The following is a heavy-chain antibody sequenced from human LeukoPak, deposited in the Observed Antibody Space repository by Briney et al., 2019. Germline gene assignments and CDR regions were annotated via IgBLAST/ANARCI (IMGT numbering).Heavy chain of an antibody. CDR1: GFPFSSYS. CDR2: ISSSSIYI. J-gene: IGHJ4*02. V-gene: IGHV3-21*01. D-gene: IGHD3-10*01. CDR3: ARLPSMVRGVIITPF. Sequence: GGSLGLSCAASGFPFSSYSMNWVRQAPGKGLEWVSSISSSSIYIYYADSVKGRFTISRDNAKNSLYLQMNSLRAEDTAVYYCARLPSMVRGVIITPFWGQGTLVTVSS.